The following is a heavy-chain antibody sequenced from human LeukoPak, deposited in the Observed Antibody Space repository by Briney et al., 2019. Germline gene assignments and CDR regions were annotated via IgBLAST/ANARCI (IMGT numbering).Heavy chain of an antibody. CDR2: IKSKTDGETT. J-gene: IGHJ3*02. V-gene: IGHV3-15*01. CDR1: GLTFSNAW. D-gene: IGHD1-26*01. CDR3: ITDPGAWAPI. Sequence: GSLTLSCVASGLTFSNAWMSWVRQAPGKGLEWVGRIKSKTDGETTDYAAPVKGRFTISRDDSKNTLYLQMNRLNIGDTAVYYCITDPGAWAPIWGQGTMVTVSS.